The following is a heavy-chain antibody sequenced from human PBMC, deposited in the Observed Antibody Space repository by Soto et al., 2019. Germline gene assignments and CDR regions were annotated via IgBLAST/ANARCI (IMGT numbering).Heavy chain of an antibody. CDR2: IHAGNGYT. J-gene: IGHJ3*02. Sequence: QVQLVQSGAQVKKPGASVKVSCKASGYTFTLYTIHWVRQAPGQRLEWMGWIHAGNGYTKYSQNFQGRVTITRDTFARAVCMDRSSLTSEDTGVFYCASVQYSGHGLTLAFDIWGQGTTVTVSS. D-gene: IGHD5-12*01. CDR3: ASVQYSGHGLTLAFDI. V-gene: IGHV1-3*01. CDR1: GYTFTLYT.